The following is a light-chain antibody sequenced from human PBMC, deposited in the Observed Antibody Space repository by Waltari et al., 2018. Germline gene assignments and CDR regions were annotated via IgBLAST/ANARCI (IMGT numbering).Light chain of an antibody. CDR2: AAS. CDR1: QYISTY. J-gene: IGKJ1*01. Sequence: DFQMTQSPSSLSASVGDRVTITCRASQYISTYLNWYQQKPGKGPKLLIYAASTLQSGVPSRFSGSGSGTEFTVTISSLQLEDFATYYCQQSYDTPRTFGQGIKVEVK. V-gene: IGKV1-39*01. CDR3: QQSYDTPRT.